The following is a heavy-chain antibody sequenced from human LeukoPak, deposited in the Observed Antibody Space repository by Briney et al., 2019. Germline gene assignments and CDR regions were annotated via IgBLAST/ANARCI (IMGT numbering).Heavy chain of an antibody. D-gene: IGHD5-12*01. V-gene: IGHV4-4*07. Sequence: SETLSLTCTVSGGSMNQYYWSWIRQPAGKGLEWIGRIYSTGTTYYKPSLKSRVTMSVDKSHNPFFLTLNSVTAADTAVYYCAREARSGYEGFWSDPWGQGTVVTVSS. CDR1: GGSMNQYY. CDR2: IYSTGTT. CDR3: AREARSGYEGFWSDP. J-gene: IGHJ5*02.